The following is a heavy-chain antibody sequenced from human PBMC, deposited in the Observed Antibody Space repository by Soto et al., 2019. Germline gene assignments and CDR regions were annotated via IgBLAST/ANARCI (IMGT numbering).Heavy chain of an antibody. V-gene: IGHV5-51*01. J-gene: IGHJ5*02. D-gene: IGHD6-19*01. CDR1: GYSFTSYW. Sequence: GESLKISCKGSGYSFTSYWIGWVRQMPGKGLEWMGIIYPGDSDTRYSPSFQGQVTISADKSVSTAYLQWSSLKASDTAMYYCARGRIGGSGWQIFDPWGQGTLVTVSS. CDR3: ARGRIGGSGWQIFDP. CDR2: IYPGDSDT.